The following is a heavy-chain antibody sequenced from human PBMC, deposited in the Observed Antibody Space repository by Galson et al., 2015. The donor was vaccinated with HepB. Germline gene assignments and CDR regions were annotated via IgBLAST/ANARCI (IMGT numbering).Heavy chain of an antibody. V-gene: IGHV3-7*01. CDR1: GFTFSSYR. D-gene: IGHD2-2*01. CDR3: AREGYCSGTSCYPTVNWFDP. CDR2: IKQDGSGK. Sequence: SLRLSCAASGFTFSSYRMSWVRQAPGKGLEWVANIKQDGSGKYYVDSVKGRFTISRDNAKNSLYLQMNSLRAEDSAVYYCAREGYCSGTSCYPTVNWFDPWGQGTLVTVSS. J-gene: IGHJ5*02.